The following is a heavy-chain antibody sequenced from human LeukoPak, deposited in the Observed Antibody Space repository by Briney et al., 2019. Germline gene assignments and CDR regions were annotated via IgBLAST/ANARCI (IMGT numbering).Heavy chain of an antibody. V-gene: IGHV4-59*01. D-gene: IGHD3-10*01. CDR3: ARGMVRGVTY. CDR2: VFYSGST. J-gene: IGHJ4*02. Sequence: PSETLSLTCAVYGGSFNGYYWSWIRQPPGKGLEWIGYVFYSGSTNYNPSLKSRVTILVDKSKNQLSLKLTSVTAADTAMYYCARGMVRGVTYWGQGTLVTVSS. CDR1: GGSFNGYY.